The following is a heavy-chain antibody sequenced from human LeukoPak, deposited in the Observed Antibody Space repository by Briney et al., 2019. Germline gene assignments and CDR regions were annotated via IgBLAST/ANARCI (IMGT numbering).Heavy chain of an antibody. J-gene: IGHJ4*02. V-gene: IGHV3-23*01. Sequence: GGSLRLSCAASGFTFSSYAMSWVRQAPGKGLEWVSAISGSGGSTYYADSVKGRFTISRDNSKNTLYLQMNSLRAEDAAVYYCARRTISGSNYLDYWGQGTLVTVSS. CDR1: GFTFSSYA. D-gene: IGHD3-10*01. CDR2: ISGSGGST. CDR3: ARRTISGSNYLDY.